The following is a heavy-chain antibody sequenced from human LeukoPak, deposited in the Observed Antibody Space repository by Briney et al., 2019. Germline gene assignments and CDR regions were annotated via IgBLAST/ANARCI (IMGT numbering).Heavy chain of an antibody. V-gene: IGHV1-2*02. CDR3: AREGIAVAGKERSMGY. CDR2: INPNSGGT. Sequence: ASVKVSCKASGYTFTGYYMHWVRQAPGQGLEWMGWINPNSGGTNYAQKFQGRVTMTRDTSISTAYMELRSLRSDDTAVYYCAREGIAVAGKERSMGYWGQGTLVTVSS. D-gene: IGHD6-19*01. CDR1: GYTFTGYY. J-gene: IGHJ4*02.